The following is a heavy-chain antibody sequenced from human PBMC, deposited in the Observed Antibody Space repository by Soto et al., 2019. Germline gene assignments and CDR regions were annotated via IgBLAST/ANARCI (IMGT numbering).Heavy chain of an antibody. J-gene: IGHJ4*01. CDR1: GYSITSSY. CDR2: IYHGGTT. CDR3: ARAHFRVVAGSTFDY. D-gene: IGHD6-19*01. V-gene: IGHV4-38-2*02. Sequence: PSETLSLTCSVSGYSITSSYWGWFRQSPGKGPEWIASIYHGGTTFYNPSLKIRITISVDTSNNQFSLKLTSMTAADTAVYYCARAHFRVVAGSTFDYWGHGTLVTVSS.